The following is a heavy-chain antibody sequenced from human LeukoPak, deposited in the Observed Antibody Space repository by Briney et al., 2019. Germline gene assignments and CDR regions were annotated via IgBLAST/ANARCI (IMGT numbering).Heavy chain of an antibody. V-gene: IGHV1-69*13. CDR3: AREDDSQRDFDY. CDR2: IIPIFGTA. D-gene: IGHD2-15*01. Sequence: GASVKVSCKASGGTFSSYAISWVRQAPGQGLEWMGGIIPIFGTANYAQKFQGRVTITADESTSTAYMELSSLRSDVTAVYYCAREDDSQRDFDYWGQGTLVTVSS. CDR1: GGTFSSYA. J-gene: IGHJ4*02.